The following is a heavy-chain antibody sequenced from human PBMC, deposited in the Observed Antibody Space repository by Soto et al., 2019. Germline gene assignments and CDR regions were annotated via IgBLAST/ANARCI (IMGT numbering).Heavy chain of an antibody. CDR1: GYTFTSYY. CDR2: INPSGGST. CDR3: ARDVDIVVVPAAIRHSAFDY. Sequence: ASAKVSCKASGYTFTSYYMHWVRQAPGQGLEWMGIINPSGGSTSYAQKFQGRVTMTRDTSTSTVYMELSSLRSEDTAVYYCARDVDIVVVPAAIRHSAFDYWGQGTLVTVSS. V-gene: IGHV1-46*01. J-gene: IGHJ4*02. D-gene: IGHD2-2*02.